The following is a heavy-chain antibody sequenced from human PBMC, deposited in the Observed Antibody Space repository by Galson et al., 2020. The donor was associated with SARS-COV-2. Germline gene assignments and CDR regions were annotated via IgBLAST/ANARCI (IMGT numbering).Heavy chain of an antibody. J-gene: IGHJ4*02. CDR3: ATERDIVTGYYNVGGIDY. V-gene: IGHV3-30*03. Sequence: GGSLRLSCAASAFTLSSSGMHWVRQAPGKGPEWVAVISYDGSNKYYADSVKGRFTISRDNSKNTLYLQMNSLRAEDTAVYYCATERDIVTGYYNVGGIDYWGQGTLVTVSS. CDR2: ISYDGSNK. D-gene: IGHD3-9*01. CDR1: AFTLSSSG.